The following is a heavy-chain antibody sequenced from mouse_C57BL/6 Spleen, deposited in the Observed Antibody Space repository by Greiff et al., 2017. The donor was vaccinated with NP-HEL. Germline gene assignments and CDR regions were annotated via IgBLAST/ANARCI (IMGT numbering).Heavy chain of an antibody. D-gene: IGHD2-5*01. V-gene: IGHV1-82*01. CDR2: IYPGDGDT. CDR1: GYAFSSSW. Sequence: QVQLQQSGPELVKPGASVKISCKASGYAFSSSWMNWVKQRPGKGLEWIGRIYPGDGDTNYNGKFKGKATLTADKSSSTAYMQLSSLTSEDSAVYFCAREDYSNLYFDYWGQGTTLTVSS. J-gene: IGHJ2*01. CDR3: AREDYSNLYFDY.